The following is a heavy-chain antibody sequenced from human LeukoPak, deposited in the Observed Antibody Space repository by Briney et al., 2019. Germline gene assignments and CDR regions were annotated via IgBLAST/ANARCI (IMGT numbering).Heavy chain of an antibody. CDR1: GYTFTSHG. D-gene: IGHD4-11*01. CDR3: ARDWPTVITDY. CDR2: IRADNGDT. J-gene: IGHJ4*02. V-gene: IGHV1-18*01. Sequence: GASVKVSCKTSGYTFTSHGISWVRQAPGQGLEWMGWIRADNGDTKYAQKLQDRLTVTTDTSTGAAYMELRSLSADDTAVYYCARDWPTVITDYWGQGTLVTVSS.